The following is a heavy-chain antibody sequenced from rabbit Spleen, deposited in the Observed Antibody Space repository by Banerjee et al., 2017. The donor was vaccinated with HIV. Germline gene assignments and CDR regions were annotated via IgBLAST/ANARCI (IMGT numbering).Heavy chain of an antibody. CDR2: IDVVKSGTT. CDR1: GLDFSARYW. Sequence: QEQLEESGGDLVKPGASLTLTCKASGLDFSARYWICWVRQAPGKGLEWIACIDVVKSGTTYYANWAKGRFTCSKTSSTTVTLQVTRLTAADTATYFCARDTSSSFSSYGLDLWGPGTLVTFS. D-gene: IGHD1-1*01. CDR3: ARDTSSSFSSYGLDL. J-gene: IGHJ6*01. V-gene: IGHV1S45*01.